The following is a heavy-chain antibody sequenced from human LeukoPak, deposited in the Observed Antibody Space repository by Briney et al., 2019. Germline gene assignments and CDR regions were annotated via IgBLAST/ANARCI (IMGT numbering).Heavy chain of an antibody. CDR3: ARGRNLHTTADY. D-gene: IGHD4-17*01. CDR1: GGSFSGYY. Sequence: SETLSLTCAVYGGSFSGYYWSWIRQPPGKGLQWIAEINHSVSTNYNPSLKSRVTISVDTSKNQFSLKLSSVTAADTAVYYCARGRNLHTTADYWGQGTLVTVSS. V-gene: IGHV4-34*01. CDR2: INHSVST. J-gene: IGHJ4*02.